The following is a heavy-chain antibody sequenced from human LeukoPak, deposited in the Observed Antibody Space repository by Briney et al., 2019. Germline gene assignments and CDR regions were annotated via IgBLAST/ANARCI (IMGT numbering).Heavy chain of an antibody. J-gene: IGHJ3*02. D-gene: IGHD1-1*01. Sequence: GGSLRLSCGASGFTFSSYWMHWVRQATGKALVWVSRINSDGSSTSYADSVKGRFTISRDNAKNTLYLQINSLRAEDTAVYYCARGNAHAFDIWGQGTMVTVSS. CDR2: INSDGSST. CDR1: GFTFSSYW. V-gene: IGHV3-74*01. CDR3: ARGNAHAFDI.